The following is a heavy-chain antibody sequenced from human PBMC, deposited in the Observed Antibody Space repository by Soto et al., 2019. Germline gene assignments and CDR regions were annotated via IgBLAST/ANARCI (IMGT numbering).Heavy chain of an antibody. CDR2: IWYDGSNK. J-gene: IGHJ3*02. Sequence: QVQLVESGGGVVQPGRSLRLSCAASGFTFSSYGMHWVRQAPGKGLEWVAVIWYDGSNKYYADSVKGRFTISRDNSKNTLYLQMNSLRAEDTAVYYCARDAIVETAMVSDAFDIWGQGTMVTVSS. D-gene: IGHD5-18*01. V-gene: IGHV3-33*01. CDR1: GFTFSSYG. CDR3: ARDAIVETAMVSDAFDI.